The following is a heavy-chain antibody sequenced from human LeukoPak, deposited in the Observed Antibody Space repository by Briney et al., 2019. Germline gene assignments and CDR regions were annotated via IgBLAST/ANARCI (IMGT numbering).Heavy chain of an antibody. CDR3: ATDVSRGIAAAGLGWFDP. V-gene: IGHV1-24*01. Sequence: ASVKVSCRVSGYTLTELSMHWVRQAPGKGLEWMGGFDPEDGETIYAQKFQGRVTMTEDTSTDTAYMELSSLRSEDTAVYYCATDVSRGIAAAGLGWFDPWGQGTLVTVSS. CDR1: GYTLTELS. J-gene: IGHJ5*02. CDR2: FDPEDGET. D-gene: IGHD6-13*01.